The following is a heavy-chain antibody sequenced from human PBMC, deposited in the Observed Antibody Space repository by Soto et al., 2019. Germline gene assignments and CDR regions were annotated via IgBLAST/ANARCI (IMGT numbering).Heavy chain of an antibody. Sequence: VKVSCKASGGTFSSYAISWVRQAPGQGLEWMGGIIPIFGTANYAQKFQGRVTITADKSTSTAYMELSSLRSEDTAVYYCARQYILTGYYHIYYYGMDVWGQGTTVTVSS. D-gene: IGHD3-9*01. J-gene: IGHJ6*02. CDR3: ARQYILTGYYHIYYYGMDV. CDR2: IIPIFGTA. CDR1: GGTFSSYA. V-gene: IGHV1-69*06.